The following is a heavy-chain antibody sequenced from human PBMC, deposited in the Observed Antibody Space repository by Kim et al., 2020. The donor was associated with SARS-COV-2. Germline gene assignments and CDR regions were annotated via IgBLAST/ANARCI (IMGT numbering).Heavy chain of an antibody. V-gene: IGHV4-39*01. D-gene: IGHD6-13*01. Sequence: SETLSLTCTVSGGSLSSSSYYWCWIRQPPGKGLEWIGPTYYRGNTYYNPSRTRRITISVDTSKNPFPLTLGSVTAADTAVYSCARHQRYSRCWYVAFYYSYMDVWGKGTTVTLSS. J-gene: IGHJ6*03. CDR3: ARHQRYSRCWYVAFYYSYMDV. CDR1: GGSLSSSSYY. CDR2: TYYRGNT.